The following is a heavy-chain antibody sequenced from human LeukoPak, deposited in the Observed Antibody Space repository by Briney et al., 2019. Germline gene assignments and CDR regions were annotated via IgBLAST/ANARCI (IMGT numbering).Heavy chain of an antibody. D-gene: IGHD4-17*01. Sequence: GGSLRLSCAASGFTFSGSAMHWVRQASGKGLEWVGRIRSKANSYATAYAASVKGRFTISRDDSKNTAYLQMNSLKTEDTAVYYCTTTVTTREYYYYMDVWGNGTTVTVSS. CDR2: IRSKANSYAT. CDR3: TTTVTTREYYYYMDV. J-gene: IGHJ6*03. CDR1: GFTFSGSA. V-gene: IGHV3-73*01.